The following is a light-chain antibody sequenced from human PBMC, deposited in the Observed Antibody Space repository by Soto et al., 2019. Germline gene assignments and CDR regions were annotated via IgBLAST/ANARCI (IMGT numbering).Light chain of an antibody. CDR2: TNN. J-gene: IGLJ7*01. Sequence: QSVLTQPPSASGTPGQRVTISCSGSSSNIGSNYVYWYQQLPGTAPKLLIYTNNQRPSGVSDRFSGSKSGTSASLAISGLRSEDEADYYCAAWDDSLSGAVFGGGTQLTVL. CDR1: SSNIGSNY. CDR3: AAWDDSLSGAV. V-gene: IGLV1-47*01.